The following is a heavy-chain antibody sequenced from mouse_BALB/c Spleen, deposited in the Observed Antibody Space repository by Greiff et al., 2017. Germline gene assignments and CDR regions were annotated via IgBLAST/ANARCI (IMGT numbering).Heavy chain of an antibody. CDR3: ASYRYEAMDY. CDR2: ISSGSSTI. CDR1: GFTFSSFG. V-gene: IGHV5-17*02. J-gene: IGHJ4*01. D-gene: IGHD2-14*01. Sequence: EVQLVESGGGLVQPGGSRKLSCAASGFTFSSFGMHWVRQAPEKGLEWVAYISSGSSTIYYADTVKGRFTISRDNPKNTLFLQMTSLRSEDTAMYYCASYRYEAMDYWGQGTSVTVSS.